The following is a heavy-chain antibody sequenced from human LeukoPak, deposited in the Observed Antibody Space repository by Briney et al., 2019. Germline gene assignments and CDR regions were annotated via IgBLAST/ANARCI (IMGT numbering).Heavy chain of an antibody. J-gene: IGHJ5*02. CDR3: AKDPPIVRGVIDWFDP. CDR1: GFTFSSYA. D-gene: IGHD3-10*01. CDR2: ISGSGGST. V-gene: IGHV3-23*01. Sequence: GGSLRLSCAASGFTFSSYAMSWVRQAPGKGLEWVSAISGSGGSTYYADSVKGRFTISRDNSKNTLYLQMNSLRAEDTAVYYCAKDPPIVRGVIDWFDPWGQGTLVTVSS.